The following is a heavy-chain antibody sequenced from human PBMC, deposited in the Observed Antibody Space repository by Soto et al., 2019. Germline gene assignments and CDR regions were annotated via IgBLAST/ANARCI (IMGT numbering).Heavy chain of an antibody. CDR1: GYSFTSYW. CDR3: ARRGTIDNYYYYGMDV. V-gene: IGHV5-51*01. Sequence: PGESLKISCKGSGYSFTSYWIGWVRQMPGKGLEWMGIIYPGDSDTRYSPSFQGQVTISADKSISTAYLQWSSLKASDTAMYYCARRGTIDNYYYYGMDVWGQGTTVTVSS. CDR2: IYPGDSDT. J-gene: IGHJ6*02. D-gene: IGHD2-15*01.